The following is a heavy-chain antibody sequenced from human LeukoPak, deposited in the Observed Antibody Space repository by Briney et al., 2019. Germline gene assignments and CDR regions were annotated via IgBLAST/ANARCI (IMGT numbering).Heavy chain of an antibody. J-gene: IGHJ4*02. D-gene: IGHD6-25*01. CDR2: IFYSGVT. V-gene: IGHV4-59*01. CDR3: ARAETLAAIYFDF. CDR1: GGSISPYY. Sequence: SETLSLTCSVSGGSISPYYWSWIRHPPGPGLERICYIFYSGVTTYNPSLKSRVSISLDSPKNQFFLRLTSVTAADTAMYYCARAETLAAIYFDFWSQGRLVTVSS.